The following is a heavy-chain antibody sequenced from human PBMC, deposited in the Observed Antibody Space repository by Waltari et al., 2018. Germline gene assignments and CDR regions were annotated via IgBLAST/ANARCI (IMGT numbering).Heavy chain of an antibody. CDR3: ARDHSTSWSHDAYDV. Sequence: QVKLQESGPGLGRPSETLSLTCLVSDQSIKRGFYWGWLRLPPGRGREWIGSVYRSGATYYTPSLTSRVHITVDTSKSQVFLRLASVTAADTGMYYCARDHSTSWSHDAYDVWGPGTMVTVAS. CDR2: VYRSGAT. V-gene: IGHV4-38-2*02. D-gene: IGHD2-2*01. CDR1: DQSIKRGFY. J-gene: IGHJ3*01.